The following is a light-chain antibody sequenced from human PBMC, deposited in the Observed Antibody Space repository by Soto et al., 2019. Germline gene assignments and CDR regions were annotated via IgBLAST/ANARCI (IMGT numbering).Light chain of an antibody. Sequence: QAVVTQSPSASASLGASVKLTCTLSSGHNSYVIAWHQQQPEKGPRYLMKVNSDGSHSKGDGIPDRFSGSSSGAERYLTISSLQSEDEADYYCQTWGTGIRLFGGGTKVTVL. CDR3: QTWGTGIRL. V-gene: IGLV4-69*01. J-gene: IGLJ2*01. CDR2: VNSDGSH. CDR1: SGHNSYV.